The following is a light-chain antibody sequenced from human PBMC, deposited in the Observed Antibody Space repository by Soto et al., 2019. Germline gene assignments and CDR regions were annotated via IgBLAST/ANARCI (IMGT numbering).Light chain of an antibody. CDR1: QSLLYSSNNKNY. J-gene: IGKJ4*01. V-gene: IGKV4-1*01. CDR3: QQYYGTPT. CDR2: WAS. Sequence: DIVMTQSPDPLAVSLGDRATINCKSSQSLLYSSNNKNYLAWYQQKPGQPPKLLIYWASTRESGVPDRFSGSGSGTDFTLTISSLQAEDVAVYYCQQYYGTPTFGGGTKVEIK.